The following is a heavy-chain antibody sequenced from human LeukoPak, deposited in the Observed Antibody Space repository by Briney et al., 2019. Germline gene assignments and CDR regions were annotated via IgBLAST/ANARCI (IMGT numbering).Heavy chain of an antibody. D-gene: IGHD6-6*01. J-gene: IGHJ4*02. Sequence: GGSLRLSCAASGFTFSTYAMSWVRQAPGKGLEWVSAISAGGGATYYADSVKGRFTISRDNSKITLYLQMNRLRVDDTAVYYCAKDGSSSPYYFDHWGQGTLVTVSS. CDR3: AKDGSSSPYYFDH. V-gene: IGHV3-23*01. CDR2: ISAGGGAT. CDR1: GFTFSTYA.